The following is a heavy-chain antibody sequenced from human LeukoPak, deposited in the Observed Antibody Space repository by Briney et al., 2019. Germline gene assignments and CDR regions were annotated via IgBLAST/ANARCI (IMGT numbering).Heavy chain of an antibody. CDR1: GFTFSTYW. CDR2: IKQDGSEK. J-gene: IGHJ4*02. D-gene: IGHD5-18*01. Sequence: PGGSLRLSCAASGFTFSTYWMSWVRQTPGKGLEWVANIKQDGSEKYYVDSVKGRFTISRDNAKNSLYLQMNSLRAEDTAVYYCATKGYSYAKGYWGQETLVTVSS. V-gene: IGHV3-7*01. CDR3: ATKGYSYAKGY.